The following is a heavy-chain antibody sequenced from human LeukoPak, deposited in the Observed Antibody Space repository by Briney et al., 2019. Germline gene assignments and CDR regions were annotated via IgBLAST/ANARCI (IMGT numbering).Heavy chain of an antibody. J-gene: IGHJ4*02. D-gene: IGHD6-13*01. CDR2: ISYDGSNK. CDR3: AKDPVGYYSSSWYPPDY. CDR1: GFTFSSYG. V-gene: IGHV3-30*18. Sequence: GRSLRLSCAASGFTFSSYGMHWVRQAPGKGLEWVAVISYDGSNKYYADSVKGRFTISRDNSKNTLYPQMNSLRAEDTAVYYCAKDPVGYYSSSWYPPDYWGQGTLVTVSS.